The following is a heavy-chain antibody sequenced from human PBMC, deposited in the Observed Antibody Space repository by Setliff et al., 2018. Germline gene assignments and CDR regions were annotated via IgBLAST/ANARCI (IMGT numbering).Heavy chain of an antibody. Sequence: SCAASGFTFTNYIIHWVRQAPGKGLEWVAVMSLDETNKYYVDSVKGRFTISRDNAKNSLDLQMNSLRGEDTAVYYCVRDRWKVIVNRGDDAFDLWGQGAMVTVSS. CDR3: VRDRWKVIVNRGDDAFDL. CDR1: GFTFTNYI. J-gene: IGHJ3*01. V-gene: IGHV3-30-3*01. CDR2: MSLDETNK. D-gene: IGHD3-22*01.